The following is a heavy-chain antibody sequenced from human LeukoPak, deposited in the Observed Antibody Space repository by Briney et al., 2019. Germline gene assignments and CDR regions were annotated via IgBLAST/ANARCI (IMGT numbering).Heavy chain of an antibody. V-gene: IGHV1-46*01. D-gene: IGHD7-27*01. J-gene: IGHJ2*01. CDR2: INPSGGST. CDR3: ARDASHDTPNWGRDDPDWYFDL. Sequence: GASVKVSCKASGYTFTSYYMHWVRQAPGQGLEWMGIINPSGGSTSYAQKFQGRVTMTRDTSTSTVYMELSSLRSEDTAVYYCARDASHDTPNWGRDDPDWYFDLWGRGTLVTVSS. CDR1: GYTFTSYY.